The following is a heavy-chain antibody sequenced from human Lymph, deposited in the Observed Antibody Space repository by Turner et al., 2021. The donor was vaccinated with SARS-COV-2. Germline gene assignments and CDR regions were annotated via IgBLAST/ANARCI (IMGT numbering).Heavy chain of an antibody. Sequence: EVQLVEPGGGLVKPGGSLRLSRAASGFTFRSYSMNWVRQAPGKGLEWVSSITFTSSYIYYADSVKGRFTISRDNAKNSLYLQMNSLRAEDTAVYYCARGPPDFPYYFDYWGQGTLVTVSS. V-gene: IGHV3-21*01. D-gene: IGHD2-21*02. CDR1: GFTFRSYS. CDR3: ARGPPDFPYYFDY. J-gene: IGHJ4*02. CDR2: ITFTSSYI.